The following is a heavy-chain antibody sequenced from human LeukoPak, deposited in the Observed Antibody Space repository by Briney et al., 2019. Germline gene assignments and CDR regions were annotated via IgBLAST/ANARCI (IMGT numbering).Heavy chain of an antibody. V-gene: IGHV3-74*01. D-gene: IGHD2-21*01. CDR2: IKSDGSST. Sequence: GGSLRLSCAASGFTFSSYWMHWVRQAPGKGLVWVSRIKSDGSSTSYADSVKGRFTISRDNAKNTLYLQMNSLRAEDTAVYYCAGDPGGGGAKGHNWFDPWGQGTLVTVSS. J-gene: IGHJ5*02. CDR3: AGDPGGGGAKGHNWFDP. CDR1: GFTFSSYW.